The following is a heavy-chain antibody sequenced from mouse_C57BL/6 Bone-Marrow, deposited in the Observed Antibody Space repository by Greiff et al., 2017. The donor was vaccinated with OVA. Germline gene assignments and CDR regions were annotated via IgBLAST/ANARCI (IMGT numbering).Heavy chain of an antibody. CDR2: ISNGGGST. Sequence: EVHLVESGGGLVQPGGSLKLSCAASGFTFSDYYMYWVRQTPEKRLEWVAYISNGGGSTYYPDTVKGRFTISRDNAKNTLYLQMSRLKSEDTAMYYCARHVGDYWGQGTSVTVSS. CDR1: GFTFSDYY. CDR3: ARHVGDY. J-gene: IGHJ4*01. V-gene: IGHV5-12*01.